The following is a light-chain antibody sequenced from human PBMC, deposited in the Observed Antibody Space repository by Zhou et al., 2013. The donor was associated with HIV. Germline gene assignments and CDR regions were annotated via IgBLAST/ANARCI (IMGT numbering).Light chain of an antibody. J-gene: IGKJ1*01. Sequence: DIVLTQSPGTLSLSPGQRVTLSCRASRNVYNNYLAWYQQKPGQAPRLLIYAASTRATGIPDRFSGSGSGTDFTLTISRLEPEDFAVYYCQQYGSSPFGQGTKVEIK. CDR1: RNVYNNY. CDR3: QQYGSSP. V-gene: IGKV3-20*01. CDR2: AAS.